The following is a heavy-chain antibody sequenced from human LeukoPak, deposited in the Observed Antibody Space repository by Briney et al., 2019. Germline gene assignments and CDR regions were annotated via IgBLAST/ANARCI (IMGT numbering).Heavy chain of an antibody. J-gene: IGHJ4*02. Sequence: GGSLRLSCAASGFTFSTYGMHWVRQAPGKGLDWVAFIRYDGSNKYYADSVKGRFTISRDNSKNTVYVQMNSLRAEDTAVYYCAAPGVPAATYYFDYWGQGTLVTVSS. V-gene: IGHV3-30*02. D-gene: IGHD2-2*01. CDR1: GFTFSTYG. CDR2: IRYDGSNK. CDR3: AAPGVPAATYYFDY.